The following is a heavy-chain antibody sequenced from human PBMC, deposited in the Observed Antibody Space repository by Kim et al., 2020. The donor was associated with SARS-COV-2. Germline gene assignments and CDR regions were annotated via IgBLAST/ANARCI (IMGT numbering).Heavy chain of an antibody. J-gene: IGHJ4*02. D-gene: IGHD1-26*01. V-gene: IGHV3-23*01. CDR3: AKVRGSGSYSRAFDY. CDR2: ISGSGGST. Sequence: GGSLRLSCAASGFTFSSYAMSWVRQAPGKGLEWVSAISGSGGSTYYADSVKGRFTISRDNSKNTLFLQMNSLGAEDTAVYYCAKVRGSGSYSRAFDYWGQGTLVTVSS. CDR1: GFTFSSYA.